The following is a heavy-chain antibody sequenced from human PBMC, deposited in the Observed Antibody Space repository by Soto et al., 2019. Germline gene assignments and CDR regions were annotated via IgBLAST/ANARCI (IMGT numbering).Heavy chain of an antibody. Sequence: PSETLSLTCTVSGGSISSGDYYWSWIRQPPGKGLEWIGYIYYSGSTYYNPSLKSRVTISVDTSKNQFSLKLSSVTAADTAVYFCARGYCISTSCYFPWFDPWGQGTLVTVSS. D-gene: IGHD2-2*01. V-gene: IGHV4-30-4*01. J-gene: IGHJ5*02. CDR3: ARGYCISTSCYFPWFDP. CDR2: IYYSGST. CDR1: GGSISSGDYY.